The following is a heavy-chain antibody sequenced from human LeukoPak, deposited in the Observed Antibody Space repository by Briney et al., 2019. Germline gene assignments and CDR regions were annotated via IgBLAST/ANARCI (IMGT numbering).Heavy chain of an antibody. Sequence: GGSLRLSCAASGFTFSGSGMHWVRQAPGKGLAWVTFIRYDGSNKYYTDSVKGRFTISRDNSKNTLYLQMDSLRAEDTAVYYCARDYDFWSGYYSPTRGYFGYWGQGTLVTVSS. CDR1: GFTFSGSG. CDR2: IRYDGSNK. D-gene: IGHD3-3*01. V-gene: IGHV3-30*02. J-gene: IGHJ4*02. CDR3: ARDYDFWSGYYSPTRGYFGY.